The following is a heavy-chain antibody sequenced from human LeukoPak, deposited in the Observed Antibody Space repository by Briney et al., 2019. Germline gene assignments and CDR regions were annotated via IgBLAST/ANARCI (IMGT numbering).Heavy chain of an antibody. CDR2: INTDTGNP. CDR1: GYTFTTSA. J-gene: IGHJ5*02. CDR3: GRAERWLQNDA. D-gene: IGHD5-24*01. Sequence: GASVKVSCKASGYTFTTSAINWVRQAPGQGLEWMGWINTDTGNPTYAQGFTGRFVFSLDTSASTAYLQISSLKADDTAVYYCGRAERWLQNDAWGRGTLVTVSS. V-gene: IGHV7-4-1*02.